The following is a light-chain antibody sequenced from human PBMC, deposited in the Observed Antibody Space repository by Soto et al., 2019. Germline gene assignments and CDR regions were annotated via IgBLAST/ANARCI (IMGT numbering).Light chain of an antibody. Sequence: DIQMTQSPSTLSASVGDRVTITCRASQSITTWLAWYQQKPGKAPKLLIYAASSLQSGVPSRFSGSGSGTDFTLTISSLQPEDFATYYCQQADSFPTFGGGTKVDIK. J-gene: IGKJ4*01. CDR3: QQADSFPT. V-gene: IGKV1-12*01. CDR1: QSITTW. CDR2: AAS.